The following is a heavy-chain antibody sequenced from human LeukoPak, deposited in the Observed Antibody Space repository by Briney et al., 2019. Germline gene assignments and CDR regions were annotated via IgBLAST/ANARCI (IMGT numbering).Heavy chain of an antibody. CDR1: GFTFSAYG. D-gene: IGHD1-1*01. Sequence: PGRSLRLSCAASGFTFSAYGMHWVRQAPGRGLDWVTGIRNDGTETVYADSVKGQFTISRDNSRNTLYLQMNSLRVEDTAIYFCARENWNVAKHALDIWGQGTLVSVAS. V-gene: IGHV3-33*01. J-gene: IGHJ3*02. CDR3: ARENWNVAKHALDI. CDR2: IRNDGTET.